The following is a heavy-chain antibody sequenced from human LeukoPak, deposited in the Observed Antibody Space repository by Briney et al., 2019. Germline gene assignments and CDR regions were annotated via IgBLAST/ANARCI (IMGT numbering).Heavy chain of an antibody. CDR1: GGTFSSYA. CDR2: IIPIFGTA. Sequence: ASVTVSCKASGGTFSSYAISWVRQAPGQGLEWMGGIIPIFGTANYAQKFQGRVTITADKSTSTAYMELSSLRSEDTAVYYCARLPPTHGYSGYGGIDYWGQGTLVTVSS. V-gene: IGHV1-69*06. D-gene: IGHD5-12*01. J-gene: IGHJ4*02. CDR3: ARLPPTHGYSGYGGIDY.